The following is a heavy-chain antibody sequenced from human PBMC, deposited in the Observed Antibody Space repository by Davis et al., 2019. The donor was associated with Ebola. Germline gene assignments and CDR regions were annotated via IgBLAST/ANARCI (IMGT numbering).Heavy chain of an antibody. CDR2: IYSSGDI. J-gene: IGHJ4*02. V-gene: IGHV4-61*03. CDR3: ARVGDFQGVY. Sequence: PSETLSLTCAVSGGAVTSGGYFWAWIRQPPGKGLEWIGYIYSSGDIHLSPSLRIRASIFRDTFKNHFPVALTSVTAADTAVYYCARVGDFQGVYWGQGILVSVSS. CDR1: GGAVTSGGYF. D-gene: IGHD2-8*01.